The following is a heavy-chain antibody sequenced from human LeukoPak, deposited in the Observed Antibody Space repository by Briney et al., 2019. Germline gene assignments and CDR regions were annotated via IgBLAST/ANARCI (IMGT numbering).Heavy chain of an antibody. CDR3: ARVRSQYGYFDY. CDR1: GFTLSSYA. Sequence: GGSLRLSCAASGFTLSSYAMSWVRQAPGKGLEWVSAISGSGGSTYYADSVKGRFTISRDNSKNTLYLQMNSLRAEDTAVYYCARVRSQYGYFDYWGQGTLVTVSS. V-gene: IGHV3-23*01. D-gene: IGHD2-8*01. CDR2: ISGSGGST. J-gene: IGHJ4*02.